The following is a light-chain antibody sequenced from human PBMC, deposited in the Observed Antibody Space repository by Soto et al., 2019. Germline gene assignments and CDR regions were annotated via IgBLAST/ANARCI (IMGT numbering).Light chain of an antibody. Sequence: QLVLTQSPSASASLGASVKLTCTLSSGHSSYAIAWHQQQPEKGPRFLMKLNSDGSHHKGDGIPDRFSGSSSGAERYLTISSLQSEDEADYYCQTWGTDSRVFGTGTKLTVL. CDR2: LNSDGSH. CDR1: SGHSSYA. CDR3: QTWGTDSRV. J-gene: IGLJ1*01. V-gene: IGLV4-69*01.